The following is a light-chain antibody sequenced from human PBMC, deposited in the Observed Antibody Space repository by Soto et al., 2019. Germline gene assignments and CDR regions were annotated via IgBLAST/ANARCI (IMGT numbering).Light chain of an antibody. CDR2: GAS. CDR1: QSVTSSY. Sequence: EIVLTPSPGTLSLSPVERATISCRASQSVTSSYLAWYQQKPGQAPRLLIYGASSRATGIPDRFSGSGSGTDFTLTISRLEPEDFAVYYCQQYNNWPRTCGQGTKVDIK. CDR3: QQYNNWPRT. V-gene: IGKV3-20*01. J-gene: IGKJ1*01.